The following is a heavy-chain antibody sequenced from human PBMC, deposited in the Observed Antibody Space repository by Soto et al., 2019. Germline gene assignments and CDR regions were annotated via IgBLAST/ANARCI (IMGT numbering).Heavy chain of an antibody. V-gene: IGHV5-51*01. CDR2: IYPGDSDT. CDR3: ARVLAGAGLKYYFDH. J-gene: IGHJ4*02. CDR1: GYSFTSYW. D-gene: IGHD6-19*01. Sequence: GAEVKKPGESLTISCQGSGYSFTSYWIAWVRQMPGKGLEWMGIIYPGDSDTRYSPSFQGQISISVDKSINTAYLQWSSLKASDTATYYCARVLAGAGLKYYFDHWGQGALVTVSS.